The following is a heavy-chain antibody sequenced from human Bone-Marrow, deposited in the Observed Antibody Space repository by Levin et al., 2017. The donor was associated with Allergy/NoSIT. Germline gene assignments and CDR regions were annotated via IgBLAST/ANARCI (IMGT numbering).Heavy chain of an antibody. Sequence: GGSLRLSCAASGFTLGNYGINWVRLAPGKGLEWVAVISYDGTFQNYVDSVKGRFTVSRDNSKNTVYLQLNSLRADDTAVYYCATYRYPGDSTSGMDVWGQGTTVTVSS. V-gene: IGHV3-30*03. J-gene: IGHJ6*01. CDR1: GFTLGNYG. D-gene: IGHD3-16*02. CDR3: ATYRYPGDSTSGMDV. CDR2: ISYDGTFQ.